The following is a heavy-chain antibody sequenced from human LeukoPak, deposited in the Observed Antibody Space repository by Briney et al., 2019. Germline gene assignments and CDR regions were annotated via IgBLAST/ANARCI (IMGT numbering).Heavy chain of an antibody. CDR1: GGSISSYY. J-gene: IGHJ4*02. D-gene: IGHD2-15*01. CDR3: ARVDLRAAYFDY. V-gene: IGHV4-4*07. CDR2: IYTSGST. Sequence: SETLSLTCTVSGGSISSYYWSWIRQPAGKGLEWIGRIYTSGSTGYNPSLKSRVTMSVDTAKNQFSLKLSSVTAADTAVYYCARVDLRAAYFDYWGQGTLVTVSS.